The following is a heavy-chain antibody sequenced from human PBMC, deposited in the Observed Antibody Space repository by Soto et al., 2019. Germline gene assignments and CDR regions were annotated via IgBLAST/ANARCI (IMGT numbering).Heavy chain of an antibody. CDR1: GFTFTSSA. CDR2: IVVGSGNT. V-gene: IGHV1-58*01. Sequence: SVKGSCKASGFTFTSSAVQWVRQARGQRLEWIGWIVVGSGNTNYAQKFQERVTITRDMSTSTAYMELSSLRSEDTAVYYCAADKGHSSGWYFYYYGMDVWGQGTTVTVSS. CDR3: AADKGHSSGWYFYYYGMDV. J-gene: IGHJ6*02. D-gene: IGHD6-19*01.